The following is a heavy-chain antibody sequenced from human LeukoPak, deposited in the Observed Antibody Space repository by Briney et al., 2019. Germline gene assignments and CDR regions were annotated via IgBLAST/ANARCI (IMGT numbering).Heavy chain of an antibody. CDR1: GYTFTGYY. CDR2: ISAYNGNT. D-gene: IGHD3-22*01. CDR3: ARKGHDSSGYYTYFDY. J-gene: IGHJ4*02. Sequence: ASVKVSCKASGYTFTGYYMHWVRQAPGQGLEWMGWISAYNGNTNYAQKLQGRVTMATDTSTSTAYMELRSLRSDDTAVYYCARKGHDSSGYYTYFDYWGQGTLVTVSS. V-gene: IGHV1-18*04.